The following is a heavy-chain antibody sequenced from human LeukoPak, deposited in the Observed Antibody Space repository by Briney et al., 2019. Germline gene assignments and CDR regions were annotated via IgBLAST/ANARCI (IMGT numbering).Heavy chain of an antibody. V-gene: IGHV4-34*01. Sequence: PSETLSLTCAVYGGSSSGYYWSWIRQPPGKGLEWIGEINHSGSTNYNPSLKSRVTISVDTSKNQFSLKLSSVTAADTAVYYCARASRGGSQYYFDYWGQGTLVTVSS. CDR3: ARASRGGSQYYFDY. D-gene: IGHD3-10*01. CDR1: GGSSSGYY. CDR2: INHSGST. J-gene: IGHJ4*02.